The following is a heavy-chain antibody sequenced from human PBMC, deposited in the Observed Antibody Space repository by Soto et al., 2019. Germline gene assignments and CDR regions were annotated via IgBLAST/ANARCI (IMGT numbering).Heavy chain of an antibody. CDR1: GFTFDDYA. D-gene: IGHD2-2*01. CDR2: ISWNSGSI. J-gene: IGHJ4*02. Sequence: EVQLVESGGGLVQPGRSLRLSCAASGFTFDDYAMHWVRQAPGKGLEWVSGISWNSGSIGYADSVKGRFNISRDNAKNSLYLQMNSLSAEDTALYYCAKGAVPAARHYFDYWGQGTLVTVFS. CDR3: AKGAVPAARHYFDY. V-gene: IGHV3-9*01.